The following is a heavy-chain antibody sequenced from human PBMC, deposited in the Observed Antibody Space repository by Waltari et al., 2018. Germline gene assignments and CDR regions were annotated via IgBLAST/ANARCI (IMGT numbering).Heavy chain of an antibody. V-gene: IGHV4-39*01. J-gene: IGHJ4*02. CDR2: IYYSGST. CDR1: GGSISSSSYY. Sequence: QLQLQESGPGLVKPSETLSFTCTVSGGSISSSSYYWGWIRQPPGKGLEWIGSIYYSGSTSYNPSLKRRVTISVDTSKNQFSLKLSSVTAADTAVYYCATKRESSASGFDYWGQGTLVTVSS. CDR3: ATKRESSASGFDY. D-gene: IGHD6-19*01.